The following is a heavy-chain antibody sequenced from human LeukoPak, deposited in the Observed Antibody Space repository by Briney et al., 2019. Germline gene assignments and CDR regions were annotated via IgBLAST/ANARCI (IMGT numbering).Heavy chain of an antibody. CDR1: GYSFTSYW. J-gene: IGHJ5*02. V-gene: IGHV5-51*01. CDR3: ARAGVRGYQLPYAGGNWFDP. D-gene: IGHD2-2*02. CDR2: IYPGDSDT. Sequence: GESLKISCKGSGYSFTSYWIGWVRQMPGKGLEWMGIIYPGDSDTRYSPSFQGQVTISADKSISTAYLQWSSLKASDTAMYYCARAGVRGYQLPYAGGNWFDPWGQGTLVTVSS.